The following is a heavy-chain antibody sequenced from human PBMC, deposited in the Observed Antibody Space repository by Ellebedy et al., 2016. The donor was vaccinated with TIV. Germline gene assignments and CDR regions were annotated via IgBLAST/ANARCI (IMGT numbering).Heavy chain of an antibody. CDR1: ENSFTSCD. D-gene: IGHD3-16*01. J-gene: IGHJ5*02. CDR2: MNPKSGNT. CDR3: ARGGPKGEFTWFDP. Sequence: AASVKVSCKASENSFTSCDINWVRQAIGQGLAWMGWMNPKSGNTGYAQRFQGRVTMTWNTSINTAYMDLTSLRSEDTAVYYCARGGPKGEFTWFDPWGQGTLVIVSS. V-gene: IGHV1-8*01.